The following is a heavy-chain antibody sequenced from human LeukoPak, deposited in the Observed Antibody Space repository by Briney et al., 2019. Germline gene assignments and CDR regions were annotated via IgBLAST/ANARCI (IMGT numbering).Heavy chain of an antibody. Sequence: PGRSLRLSCAASGFTFSSYGMHWVRQAPGKGLEWVAVIWYDGSNKYYADSVKGRFTISRDNSKNTLYLQMNSLRAEDTAVYYCARVALRSPPNYYYGMDVWGQGTTVTVSS. CDR3: ARVALRSPPNYYYGMDV. CDR1: GFTFSSYG. D-gene: IGHD3-10*02. J-gene: IGHJ6*02. V-gene: IGHV3-33*01. CDR2: IWYDGSNK.